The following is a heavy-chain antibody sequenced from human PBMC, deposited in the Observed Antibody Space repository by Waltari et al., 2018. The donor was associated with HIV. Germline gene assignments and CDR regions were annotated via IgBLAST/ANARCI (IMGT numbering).Heavy chain of an antibody. CDR2: ISSSSSTI. V-gene: IGHV3-48*01. CDR3: ARDPVYSGSSLVYYFDY. CDR1: GFTFSDYS. J-gene: IGHJ4*02. D-gene: IGHD6-6*01. Sequence: EVQLVESGGGLVQPGGSLRLPCAASGFTFSDYSMNWVRQAPGKGLEWVSYISSSSSTIYYADSVKGRFTISRDNAKNSLYLQMNSLRAEDTAVYYCARDPVYSGSSLVYYFDYWGQGTLVTVSS.